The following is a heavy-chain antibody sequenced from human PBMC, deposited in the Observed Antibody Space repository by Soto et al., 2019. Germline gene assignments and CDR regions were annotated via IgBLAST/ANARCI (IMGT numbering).Heavy chain of an antibody. J-gene: IGHJ4*02. CDR1: GGTFSSYA. CDR3: ARDNSEDRQQLWLPNFDY. D-gene: IGHD5-18*01. Sequence: VASVKVSCKASGGTFSSYAISWVRQAPGQGLEWMGGIIPIFGTANYAQKFQGRVTITADESTSTAYMELSSLRSEDTAVYYCARDNSEDRQQLWLPNFDYWGQGTLVTVSS. CDR2: IIPIFGTA. V-gene: IGHV1-69*13.